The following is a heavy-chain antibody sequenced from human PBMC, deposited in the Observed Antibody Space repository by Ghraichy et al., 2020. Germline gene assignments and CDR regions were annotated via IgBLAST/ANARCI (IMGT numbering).Heavy chain of an antibody. CDR3: AIGPVVAARGYYYYYGMDV. CDR2: ISAYNGNT. J-gene: IGHJ6*02. CDR1: GYTFTSYG. V-gene: IGHV1-18*04. Sequence: ASVKVSCKASGYTFTSYGISWVRQAPGQGLEWMGWISAYNGNTNYAQKLQGRVTMTTDTSTSTAYMELRSLRSDDTAVYYCAIGPVVAARGYYYYYGMDVWGQGTTVTVSS. D-gene: IGHD2-15*01.